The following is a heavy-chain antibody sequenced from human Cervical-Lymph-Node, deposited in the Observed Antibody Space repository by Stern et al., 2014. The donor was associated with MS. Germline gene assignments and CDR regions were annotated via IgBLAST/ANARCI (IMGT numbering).Heavy chain of an antibody. Sequence: QVQLVESGAEVKKPGASVKVSCKAAGYSFTGNYIHWLRQAPGQGLEWMGRTNPNSGDSTYALKFQGRVPMTRDTSISTAYMNLNRLGIDDTAVYYCARERGRAGPAMADYWGQGTLVTVAS. D-gene: IGHD5-18*01. J-gene: IGHJ4*02. CDR2: TNPNSGDS. V-gene: IGHV1-2*06. CDR1: GYSFTGNY. CDR3: ARERGRAGPAMADY.